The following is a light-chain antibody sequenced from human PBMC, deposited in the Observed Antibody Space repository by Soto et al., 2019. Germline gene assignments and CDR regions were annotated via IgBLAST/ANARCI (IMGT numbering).Light chain of an antibody. J-gene: IGLJ3*02. Sequence: QSVLTQPASVSGSPGQSITISCTGTSSDVGGYNYVSWYQQHPGKVPKLMIYEVSNRPSGVSNRFSGSKSGNTASLTISGLQAEDEADYYCSSYTSSSTRVFGGGTKLTVL. CDR2: EVS. V-gene: IGLV2-14*01. CDR1: SSDVGGYNY. CDR3: SSYTSSSTRV.